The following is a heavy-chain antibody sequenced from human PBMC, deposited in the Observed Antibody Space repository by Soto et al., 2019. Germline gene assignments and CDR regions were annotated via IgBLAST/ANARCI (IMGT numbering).Heavy chain of an antibody. CDR1: GFSLNTAGVG. Sequence: QITLKESGPTLVKPTQTLTLTCTFSGFSLNTAGVGVGWIRQPPGKALEWLALIYWDDAKRYSPSLKGRLTIPKDTPKNQVVLTMTNMDPVDTATYYCARGDSTGYYPYWGQGTLVTVSS. V-gene: IGHV2-5*02. D-gene: IGHD3-22*01. J-gene: IGHJ4*01. CDR2: IYWDDAK. CDR3: ARGDSTGYYPY.